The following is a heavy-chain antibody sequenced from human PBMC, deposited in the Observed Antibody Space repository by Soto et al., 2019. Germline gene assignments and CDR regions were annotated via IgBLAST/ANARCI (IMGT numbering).Heavy chain of an antibody. D-gene: IGHD6-6*01. Sequence: QVQLVQSGGEVKKPGASVEVSCRTSGYMFTTYGMSWVRQAPGQGLEWMAWISAYNGNKKYAQKFQGRVTMTTDTTTSKVSMELRNLTSTDTGTYFCARTGGGMAARRLEYWGQGTLVTVSS. V-gene: IGHV1-18*04. CDR1: GYMFTTYG. CDR2: ISAYNGNK. CDR3: ARTGGGMAARRLEY. J-gene: IGHJ4*02.